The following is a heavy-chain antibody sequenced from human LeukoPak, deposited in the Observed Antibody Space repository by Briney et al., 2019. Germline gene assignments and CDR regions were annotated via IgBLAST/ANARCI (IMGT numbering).Heavy chain of an antibody. Sequence: PGGSLRLSCAASGFTFSSYAMSWVRQAPGKGLEWVSAISGSGGSTYYADSVKGRFTISRDNSKNTLYLQMNSLRAEDTAVYYCARAYDSSGYSRVDAFDIWGQGTMVTVSS. CDR1: GFTFSSYA. V-gene: IGHV3-23*01. CDR2: ISGSGGST. D-gene: IGHD3-22*01. CDR3: ARAYDSSGYSRVDAFDI. J-gene: IGHJ3*02.